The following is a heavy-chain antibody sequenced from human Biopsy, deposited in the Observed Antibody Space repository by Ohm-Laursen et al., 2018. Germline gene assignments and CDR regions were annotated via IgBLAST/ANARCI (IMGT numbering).Heavy chain of an antibody. Sequence: TLSFTCTVSTDSVSSGSFYCTSTRQPPGQVLEYIGYIYDRGSTATYNPSLQSRVTISVDMSKNQFSLKLSSVTAADTAIYYCARGMRSSGWPYFDSWGQGTLVTVSS. J-gene: IGHJ4*02. V-gene: IGHV4-61*01. CDR3: ARGMRSSGWPYFDS. CDR1: TDSVSSGSFY. CDR2: IYDRGSTA. D-gene: IGHD6-19*01.